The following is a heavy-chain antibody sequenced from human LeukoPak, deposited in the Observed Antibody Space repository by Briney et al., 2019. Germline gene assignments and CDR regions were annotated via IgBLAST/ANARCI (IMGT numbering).Heavy chain of an antibody. D-gene: IGHD3-10*01. Sequence: GASVKVSCKASGGTFSSYAISWVRQAPGQGLEWMGGIIPIFGTANYAQKFQGRVTITADESTSTAYMELSSLRSEDTAVYYCASGGSGSDLFDYWGQGTLVTVSS. CDR2: IIPIFGTA. CDR3: ASGGSGSDLFDY. J-gene: IGHJ4*02. CDR1: GGTFSSYA. V-gene: IGHV1-69*13.